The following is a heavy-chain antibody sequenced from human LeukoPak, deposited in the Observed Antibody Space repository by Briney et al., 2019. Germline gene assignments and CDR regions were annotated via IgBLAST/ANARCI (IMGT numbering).Heavy chain of an antibody. Sequence: SETLSLTCTVSGGSISSYYWSWIRQPPGKGLEWIGYIYYSGSTNYNPSLKSRVTISVDTSKNQFSLKLSSVTAADTAVYYCARDYYDSSGYYDYWGQGTLVTVSS. V-gene: IGHV4-59*12. CDR2: IYYSGST. J-gene: IGHJ4*02. CDR3: ARDYYDSSGYYDY. D-gene: IGHD3-22*01. CDR1: GGSISSYY.